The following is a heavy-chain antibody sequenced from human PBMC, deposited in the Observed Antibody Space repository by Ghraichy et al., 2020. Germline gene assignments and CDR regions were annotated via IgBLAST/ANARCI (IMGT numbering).Heavy chain of an antibody. CDR2: INHSGST. Sequence: ETLSLTCAVYGGSFSGYYWSWIRQPPGKGLEWIGEINHSGSTNYNPSLKSRVTISVDTSKNQFSLKLSSVTAADTAVYYCSILLWFGELPQKPLIDYWGQGTLVTVSS. D-gene: IGHD3-10*01. CDR1: GGSFSGYY. CDR3: SILLWFGELPQKPLIDY. V-gene: IGHV4-34*01. J-gene: IGHJ4*02.